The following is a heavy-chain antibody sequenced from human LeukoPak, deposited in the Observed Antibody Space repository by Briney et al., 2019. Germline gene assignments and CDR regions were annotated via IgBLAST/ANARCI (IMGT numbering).Heavy chain of an antibody. D-gene: IGHD6-6*01. Sequence: GGSLSLSRAASGFTLSGYWMHWVRQAPGRGLVGVSRINTDGSSTSYADSVKGRFTISRDNAKNTLYLQMNSLTAEDTAVYYCAREGTSIAAPFDYWGQGTLVTVSS. CDR1: GFTLSGYW. J-gene: IGHJ4*02. V-gene: IGHV3-74*01. CDR2: INTDGSST. CDR3: AREGTSIAAPFDY.